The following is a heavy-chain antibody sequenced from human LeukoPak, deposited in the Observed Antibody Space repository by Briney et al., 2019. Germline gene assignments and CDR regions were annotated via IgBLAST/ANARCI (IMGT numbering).Heavy chain of an antibody. D-gene: IGHD5-12*01. CDR1: GFSFSTQE. Sequence: GGSLRLSCATSGFSFSTQEMTWVHQAPGKGLEWVSYISSNSRTIYYADSVKGRFTISRDNTRNSVFLQLNSLRVEDTGFYYCARGSYTGFDLYFDYWGQGTLVTVSS. CDR3: ARGSYTGFDLYFDY. V-gene: IGHV3-48*03. CDR2: ISSNSRTI. J-gene: IGHJ4*02.